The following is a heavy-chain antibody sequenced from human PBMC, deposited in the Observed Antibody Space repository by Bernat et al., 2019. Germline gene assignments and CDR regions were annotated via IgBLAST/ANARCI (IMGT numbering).Heavy chain of an antibody. V-gene: IGHV4-39*01. Sequence: QLQLQESGPGLVKPSETLSLTCTVSGGSISSSSYYWGWIRQPPGKGLEWIGSIYYSGSTYYNPSLKSRVTISVDTSKNQFSLKLSSVTAADTAVYYCARHSGRAVRGVRVYDYWGQGTLVTVSS. D-gene: IGHD3-10*01. CDR3: ARHSGRAVRGVRVYDY. CDR1: GGSISSSSYY. CDR2: IYYSGST. J-gene: IGHJ4*02.